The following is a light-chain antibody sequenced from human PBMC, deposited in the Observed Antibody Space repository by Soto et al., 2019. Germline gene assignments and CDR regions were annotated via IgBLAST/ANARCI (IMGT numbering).Light chain of an antibody. CDR1: QSVSSY. CDR3: QQRST. V-gene: IGKV3-11*01. CDR2: DES. Sequence: EIVLTQSPATLSLSPGERATLSCRASQSVSSYLASYQQKPGQAPRLLIYDESNSATGIPARFSGSGSGTDFTLTISSLVPEDFEVYYCQQRSTFGGGTKVESK. J-gene: IGKJ4*01.